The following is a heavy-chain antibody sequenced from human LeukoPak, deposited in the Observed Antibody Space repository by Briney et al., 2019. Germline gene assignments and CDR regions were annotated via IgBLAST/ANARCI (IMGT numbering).Heavy chain of an antibody. J-gene: IGHJ4*02. CDR1: GYTFTGYY. CDR3: ARDRAYYYDSSGYFNFDY. Sequence: GASVKVSCKASGYTFTGYYMHWVRQAPGQGLEWMGRINPNSGGTNYAQKFQGWVTMTRDTSISTAYMELSRLRSDDTAVYYCARDRAYYYDSSGYFNFDYWGQGTLVTVSS. D-gene: IGHD3-22*01. V-gene: IGHV1-2*04. CDR2: INPNSGGT.